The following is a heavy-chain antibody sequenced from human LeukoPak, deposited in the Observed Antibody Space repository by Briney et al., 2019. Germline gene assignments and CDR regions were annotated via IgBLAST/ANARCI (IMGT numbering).Heavy chain of an antibody. CDR2: IYYSGST. J-gene: IGHJ5*02. CDR1: GGSISSYY. D-gene: IGHD2-15*01. CDR3: ARLDSSCSGGSCYNWFDP. V-gene: IGHV4-59*01. Sequence: SETLSLTCTVSGGSISSYYWSWIRQPPGKGLEWIGYIYYSGSTNYNPSLKSRVTISVDTSKNQFSLKLSSVTAADTAVYYCARLDSSCSGGSCYNWFDPWGQGTLVTVSS.